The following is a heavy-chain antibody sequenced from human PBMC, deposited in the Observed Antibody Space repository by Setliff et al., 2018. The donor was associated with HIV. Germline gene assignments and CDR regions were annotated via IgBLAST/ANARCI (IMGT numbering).Heavy chain of an antibody. CDR3: ARGSHGTSWTDY. V-gene: IGHV4-39*07. Sequence: SETLSLTCTVSGGSISSTTYWGWIRQSPGAGLEWIGNINFSGSTYYNPSLKSRVTMAVDTSRSRFSLKVNSVTAADTAMYYCARGSHGTSWTDYWGQGTLVTVSS. J-gene: IGHJ4*02. CDR2: INFSGST. D-gene: IGHD6-13*01. CDR1: GGSISSTTY.